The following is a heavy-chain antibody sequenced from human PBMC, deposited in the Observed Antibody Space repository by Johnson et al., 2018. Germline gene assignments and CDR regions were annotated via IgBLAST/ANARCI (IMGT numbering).Heavy chain of an antibody. CDR2: INPGDSDT. D-gene: IGHD3-10*01. J-gene: IGHJ3*02. V-gene: IGHV5-51*03. CDR3: ARVGVYSFHVFDI. CDR1: GYSFTNYW. Sequence: VQLVESGAEVKKPGESLKISCKGFGYSFTNYWIGWVRQMPGKGLEWMGIINPGDSDTKYSPSFQGQVTISSDKSISTAYLQWSSLKASDTAVYYCARVGVYSFHVFDIWGQGKMVTVSS.